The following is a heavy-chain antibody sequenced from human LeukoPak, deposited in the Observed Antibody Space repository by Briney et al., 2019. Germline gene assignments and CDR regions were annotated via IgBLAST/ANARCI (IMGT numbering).Heavy chain of an antibody. CDR1: GGSFSGYY. V-gene: IGHV4-34*01. CDR2: INHSGST. J-gene: IGHJ4*02. Sequence: SETLSLTCAVYGGSFSGYYWSWIRQPPGKGPEWIGEINHSGSTNYNPSLKSRVTISVDTSKNQFSLKLSSVTAADTAVYYCARGRAIAGAGKGEDYWGQGTLVTVSS. D-gene: IGHD6-19*01. CDR3: ARGRAIAGAGKGEDY.